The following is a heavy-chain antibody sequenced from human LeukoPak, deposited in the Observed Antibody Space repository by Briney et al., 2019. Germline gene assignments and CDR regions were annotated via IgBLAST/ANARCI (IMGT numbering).Heavy chain of an antibody. CDR3: AKTGTPWYYFDY. V-gene: IGHV4-31*03. J-gene: IGHJ4*02. D-gene: IGHD1-1*01. Sequence: SQTLSLTCTVSGGSISSGGYYWSWIRQHPGKGLEWIGYIYYSGSTYYNPSLKSRVTISVDTSKNQFSLKLSSVTAADTAVYYCAKTGTPWYYFDYWGQGTLVTVSS. CDR2: IYYSGST. CDR1: GGSISSGGYY.